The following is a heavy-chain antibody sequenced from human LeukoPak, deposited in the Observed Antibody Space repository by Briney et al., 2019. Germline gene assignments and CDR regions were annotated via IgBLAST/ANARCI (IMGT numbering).Heavy chain of an antibody. CDR2: IWYDGSNK. CDR1: GFTFSSYG. CDR3: ARDSAYYYDSSGYYFSSVY. D-gene: IGHD3-22*01. V-gene: IGHV3-33*01. J-gene: IGHJ4*02. Sequence: PGGSLRLSCAASGFTFSSYGMHWVRQAPGKGLEWVAVIWYDGSNKYYADSVKGRFTISRDNSKNTLYLQMNSLRAEDTAVYYCARDSAYYYDSSGYYFSSVYWDQGTLVTVSS.